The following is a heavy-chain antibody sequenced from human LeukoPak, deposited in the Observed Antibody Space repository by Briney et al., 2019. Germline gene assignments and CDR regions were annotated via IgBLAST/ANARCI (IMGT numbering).Heavy chain of an antibody. CDR2: TYDSGNT. D-gene: IGHD6-13*01. V-gene: IGHV4-59*01. CDR1: GGSISSFY. Sequence: SETLSLTCTVSGGSISSFYWGWFRQTPGKGLEWIGYTYDSGNTRYNPSVKSRVAISQDTSKNQFSMKLRSLTAADTAVYFCARVFRAAAADYWGQGILVTVSS. J-gene: IGHJ4*02. CDR3: ARVFRAAAADY.